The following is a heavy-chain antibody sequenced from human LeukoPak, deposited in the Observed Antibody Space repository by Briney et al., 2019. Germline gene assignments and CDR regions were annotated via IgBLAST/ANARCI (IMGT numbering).Heavy chain of an antibody. CDR1: GGSFSGYY. V-gene: IGHV4-34*01. CDR3: ASNRYDYVWGSYRGFDY. CDR2: INHSGST. D-gene: IGHD3-16*02. J-gene: IGHJ4*02. Sequence: SETLSLTCAVYGGSFSGYYWSWIRQPPGKGLEWIGEINHSGSTTYNPSLKSRVTISVDRSKNQFSLKLSSVTAADTAVYYCASNRYDYVWGSYRGFDYWGQGTLVTVSS.